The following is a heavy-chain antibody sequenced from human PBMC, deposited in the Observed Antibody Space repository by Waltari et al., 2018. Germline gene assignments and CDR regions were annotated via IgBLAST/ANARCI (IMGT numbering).Heavy chain of an antibody. V-gene: IGHV1-69*12. CDR2: IIPIFGTAP. D-gene: IGHD3-16*01. CDR1: GGTFGRFA. J-gene: IGHJ5*02. CDR3: ARRQLGGAFDP. Sequence: QVQLVQSGAEVRKPGSSVKVSCKASGGTFGRFAIAWVRQAPGEGLEWVGGIIPIFGTAPNYAQKFQGRLTITADESTATVHMDLSSLRADDTAVYYCARRQLGGAFDPWGQGTLVSVSS.